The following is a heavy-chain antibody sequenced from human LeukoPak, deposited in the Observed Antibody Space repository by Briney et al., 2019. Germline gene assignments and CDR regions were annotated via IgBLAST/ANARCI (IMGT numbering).Heavy chain of an antibody. D-gene: IGHD3-10*01. CDR3: ARDRVNYFDY. CDR1: GFTFSTYW. CDR2: INQDGSEK. Sequence: PGGSLRLSCAASGFTFSTYWMSWVRQAPGKGLEWVANINQDGSEKSYVDSVKGRFTISRDNAKKSLYLQMSSLRAEDTAVYYCARDRVNYFDYWGQGTPVTVSS. J-gene: IGHJ4*02. V-gene: IGHV3-7*01.